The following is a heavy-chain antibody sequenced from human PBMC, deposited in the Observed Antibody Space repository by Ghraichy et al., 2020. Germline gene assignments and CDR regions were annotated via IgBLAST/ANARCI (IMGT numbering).Heavy chain of an antibody. CDR2: ISGDGSST. Sequence: GGSLRLSCAASGFTFSNYWMQWVRQAPGKGLVWVSRISGDGSSTSHADSGKGRFTISRDNAKNTLYLQMNSLTADDTAVYYCATGGYGATGYSGYWGQGTLVTVSS. V-gene: IGHV3-74*01. CDR3: ATGGYGATGYSGY. CDR1: GFTFSNYW. D-gene: IGHD4/OR15-4a*01. J-gene: IGHJ4*02.